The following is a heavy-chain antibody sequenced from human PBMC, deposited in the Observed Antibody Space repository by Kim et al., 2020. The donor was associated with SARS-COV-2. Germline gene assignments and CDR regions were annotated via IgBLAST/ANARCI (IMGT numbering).Heavy chain of an antibody. CDR1: GFTFSGSA. CDR2: IRSKANSYAT. D-gene: IGHD2-2*01. J-gene: IGHJ4*02. Sequence: GGSLRLSCAGSGFTFSGSAMHWVRQASGKGLEWVGRIRSKANSYATAYDASVKGRFTISRDDSENTAFLQMNSLKTEDTAVYYCTTGNCSSTSCYGGSFDYWGQGTLVTVSS. V-gene: IGHV3-73*01. CDR3: TTGNCSSTSCYGGSFDY.